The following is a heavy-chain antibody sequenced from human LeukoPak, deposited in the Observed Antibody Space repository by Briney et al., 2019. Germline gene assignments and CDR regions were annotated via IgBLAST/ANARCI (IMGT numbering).Heavy chain of an antibody. D-gene: IGHD2-2*01. J-gene: IGHJ4*02. Sequence: SVKVSCKASGGTFSSYAISWVRQAPGQGLEWMGRIIPILGIANYAQKFQGRVTITADKSTSTAYMELSSLRSEDTAVYYCAKDREVVVSAAHDFWGQGTLVAVSS. CDR1: GGTFSSYA. CDR2: IIPILGIA. V-gene: IGHV1-69*04. CDR3: AKDREVVVSAAHDF.